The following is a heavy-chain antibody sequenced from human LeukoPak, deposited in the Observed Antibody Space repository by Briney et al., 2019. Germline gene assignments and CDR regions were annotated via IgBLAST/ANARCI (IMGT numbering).Heavy chain of an antibody. CDR2: INPNSGGT. D-gene: IGHD6-19*01. CDR3: ARGSGIFSGSEGYWFDP. Sequence: EASVKVSCKASGYTFTGYYMHWVRQAPGQGLEWMGWINPNSGGTNYAQKFQGRVTMTRDTSISTAYMELSRLRSDDTAVYYCARGSGIFSGSEGYWFDPWGQGTLVTVSS. CDR1: GYTFTGYY. V-gene: IGHV1-2*02. J-gene: IGHJ5*02.